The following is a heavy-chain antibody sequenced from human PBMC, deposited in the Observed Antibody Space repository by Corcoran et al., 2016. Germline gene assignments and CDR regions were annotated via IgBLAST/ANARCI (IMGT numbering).Heavy chain of an antibody. CDR2: IKSKTDGGTT. V-gene: IGHV3-15*07. D-gene: IGHD2-2*01. Sequence: EVQLVESGGGLVKPGGSLRLSCAASGLTFSKAWMNWVRQAPGKGLEWVGRIKSKTDGGTTDYAAPVKGRFTISRDDSKNTLYLQMNSLKTDDTAVYYCTTDWGTFSRVDYYGMDFWVQGTTFTVSS. CDR3: TTDWGTFSRVDYYGMDF. CDR1: GLTFSKAW. J-gene: IGHJ6*02.